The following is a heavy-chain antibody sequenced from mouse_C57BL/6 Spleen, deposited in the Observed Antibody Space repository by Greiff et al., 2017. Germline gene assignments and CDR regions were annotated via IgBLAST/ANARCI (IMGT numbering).Heavy chain of an antibody. D-gene: IGHD2-12*01. CDR2: ISSGSSTI. Sequence: EVQLVEPGGGLVKPGGSLKLSCAASGFTFSDYGMHWVRQAPEQGLEWVAYISSGSSTIYYADTVKGRFTISRDNAKNTQFLQMTSLRSEDTAMYYCATSYYSPLAYWGQGTLVTVSA. J-gene: IGHJ3*01. V-gene: IGHV5-17*01. CDR3: ATSYYSPLAY. CDR1: GFTFSDYG.